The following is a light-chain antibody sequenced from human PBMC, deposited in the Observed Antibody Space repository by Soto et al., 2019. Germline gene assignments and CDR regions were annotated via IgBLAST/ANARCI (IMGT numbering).Light chain of an antibody. J-gene: IGLJ2*01. V-gene: IGLV1-44*01. Sequence: QSVLTQPPSASGTPGQRVTISCSGSTSNIGSYTDKWYQQLPGTAPKLLIYSNAQRPSGVPDRISGSKSGTSASLAISGLQSEDEADYYCAAWDDSLNGVVFGGGTKLTVL. CDR1: TSNIGSYT. CDR2: SNA. CDR3: AAWDDSLNGVV.